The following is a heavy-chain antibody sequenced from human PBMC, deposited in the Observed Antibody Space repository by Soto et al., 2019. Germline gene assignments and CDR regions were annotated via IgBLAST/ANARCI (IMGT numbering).Heavy chain of an antibody. CDR2: FDPEDGET. Sequence: GASVKVSCKVSGYTLTELSMHWVRHAPGKGLEWMGGFDPEDGETIYAQKFQGRVTMTEDTSTDTAYMELSSLRSEDTAVYYCATESGQLVFGAFDIWGQGTMVTVSS. CDR1: GYTLTELS. V-gene: IGHV1-24*01. J-gene: IGHJ3*02. D-gene: IGHD3-16*01. CDR3: ATESGQLVFGAFDI.